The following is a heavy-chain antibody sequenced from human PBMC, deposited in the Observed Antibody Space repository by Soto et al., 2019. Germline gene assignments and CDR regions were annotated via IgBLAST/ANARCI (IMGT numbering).Heavy chain of an antibody. J-gene: IGHJ6*02. CDR2: IIPIFGTA. V-gene: IGHV1-69*06. CDR1: GGTFSSYA. CDR3: ARGEEGGAPVYYYYGMDV. D-gene: IGHD1-26*01. Sequence: PSVKVSCKASGGTFSSYAISWVRQAPGQGLEWMGGIIPIFGTANYAQKFQGRVTITADKSTSTAYMELSSLRSEDTAVYYCARGEEGGAPVYYYYGMDVWGQGTTVTVSS.